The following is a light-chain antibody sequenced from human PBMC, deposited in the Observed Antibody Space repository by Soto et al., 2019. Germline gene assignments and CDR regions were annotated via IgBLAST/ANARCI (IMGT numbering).Light chain of an antibody. CDR3: CSYAGSYPFV. Sequence: QSVLTQPRSASGSPGQSVTISCTGTSSDVGNYNFVSWYQHHPGKAPKLMIYDVDKRPSGVPDRFSGSKSGNTASLTISGLQAEDEADYYCCSYAGSYPFVFGTGTKVTVL. CDR2: DVD. J-gene: IGLJ1*01. V-gene: IGLV2-11*01. CDR1: SSDVGNYNF.